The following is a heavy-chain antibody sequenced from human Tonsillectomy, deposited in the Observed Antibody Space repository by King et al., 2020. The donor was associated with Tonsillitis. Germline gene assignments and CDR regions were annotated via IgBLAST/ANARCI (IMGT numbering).Heavy chain of an antibody. CDR3: ARVRDFDWLLPYYFDY. CDR2: IYHSGST. V-gene: IGHV4-38-2*01. J-gene: IGHJ4*02. CDR1: GYSISSGYY. D-gene: IGHD3-9*01. Sequence: QLQESGPGLVKPSETLSLTCAVSGYSISSGYYWGWIRQPPGKGLEWIGSIYHSGSTYYNPSLKSRVTISVDTSKNQFSLKLSSVTAADTAVYYCARVRDFDWLLPYYFDYWGQGTLVTVSS.